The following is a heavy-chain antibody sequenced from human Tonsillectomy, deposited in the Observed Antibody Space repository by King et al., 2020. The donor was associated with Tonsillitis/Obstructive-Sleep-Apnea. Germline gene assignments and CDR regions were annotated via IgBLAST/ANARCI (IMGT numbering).Heavy chain of an antibody. CDR3: TTAETDY. CDR2: IKSKTEGGKT. J-gene: IGHJ4*02. V-gene: IGHV3-15*01. CDR1: GFTFSNAC. Sequence: DVQLVESGGGLVKPGGALILSRAASGFTFSNACRSWVRQAPGKGLGWVGLIKSKTEGGKTDYVAPVKGRFTISRDDSKNTLYLQMNSLKTEDTAVYYWTTAETDYWGQGTLVTVSS.